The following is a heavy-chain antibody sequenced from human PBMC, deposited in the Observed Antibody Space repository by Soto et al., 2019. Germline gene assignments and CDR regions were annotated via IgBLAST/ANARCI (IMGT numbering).Heavy chain of an antibody. CDR2: INHTGGT. V-gene: IGHV4-34*02. J-gene: IGHJ5*02. CDR3: ATRITVFGLLIPPVAP. D-gene: IGHD3-3*01. Sequence: QVHLQQWGAGLLKPSETLSLTCAVYGGSVNGYYWNWIRQPPGKGLEWIGEINHTGGTHYNPSLKSGVTTPEATSKNQCTLRLSSGTAADTAKYYCATRITVFGLLIPPVAPWGQGTQVPASS. CDR1: GGSVNGYY.